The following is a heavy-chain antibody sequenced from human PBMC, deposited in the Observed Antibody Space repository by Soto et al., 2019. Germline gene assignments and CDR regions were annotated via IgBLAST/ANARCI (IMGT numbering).Heavy chain of an antibody. D-gene: IGHD3-10*01. J-gene: IGHJ4*02. CDR1: GFSFSHYW. CDR3: ADSWLPTSY. Sequence: PGRSLRLSCAASGFSFSHYWMHWIRQAPGKARVWVSRISPDGRTTTYADSVKGRFTISRDNAKSTLYLQMNSLTVEDGAVYYCADSWLPTSYWGPGTLVTVSS. CDR2: ISPDGRTT. V-gene: IGHV3-74*01.